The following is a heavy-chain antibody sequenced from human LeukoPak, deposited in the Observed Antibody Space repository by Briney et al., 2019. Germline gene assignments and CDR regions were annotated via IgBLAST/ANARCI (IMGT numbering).Heavy chain of an antibody. CDR1: GYTFTSYD. CDR3: ARKDSSGYFPSYYYYGMDV. V-gene: IGHV1-8*01. J-gene: IGHJ6*02. D-gene: IGHD3-22*01. CDR2: MNPNSGNT. Sequence: ASVKVSCEASGYTFTSYDINWVRQATGQGLEWMGWMNPNSGNTGYAQKFQGRVTMTRDTSISTAYMELSSLRSEDTAVYYCARKDSSGYFPSYYYYGMDVWGQGTTVTVSS.